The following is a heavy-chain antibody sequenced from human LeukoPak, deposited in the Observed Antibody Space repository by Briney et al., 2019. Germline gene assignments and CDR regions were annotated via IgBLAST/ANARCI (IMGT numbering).Heavy chain of an antibody. D-gene: IGHD3-10*02. CDR2: ISGSGGST. J-gene: IGHJ4*02. V-gene: IGHV3-23*01. CDR1: GFTFSSYA. Sequence: QSGGSLRLSCAASGFTFSSYAMSWVRQAPGKGLEWVSAISGSGGSTYYADSVKGRFTISRDNSKNTLYLQMNSLRAEDTAVYYCKAGGLWSGTFDYWGQGTLVTVSS. CDR3: KAGGLWSGTFDY.